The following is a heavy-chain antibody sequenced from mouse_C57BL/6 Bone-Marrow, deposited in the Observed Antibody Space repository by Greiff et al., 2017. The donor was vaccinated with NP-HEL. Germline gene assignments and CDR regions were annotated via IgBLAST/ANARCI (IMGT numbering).Heavy chain of an antibody. CDR1: GYAFTNYL. J-gene: IGHJ3*01. V-gene: IGHV1-54*01. CDR3: ARSEWLNGCAY. CDR2: INPGSGGT. Sequence: VQLQQSGAELVRPGTSVKVSCKASGYAFTNYLIEWVKQRPGQGLEWIGVINPGSGGTNYNEKFKGKATLTADKSSSTAYMQLSSLTSEDSAVYFCARSEWLNGCAYWGQGTLVTVSA. D-gene: IGHD2-2*01.